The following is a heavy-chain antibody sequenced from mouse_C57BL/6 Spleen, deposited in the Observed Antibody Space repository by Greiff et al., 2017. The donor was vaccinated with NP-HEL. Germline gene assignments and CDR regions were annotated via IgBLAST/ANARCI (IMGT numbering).Heavy chain of an antibody. Sequence: QVQLQQSGAELVRPGASVTLSCKASGYTFTDYEMHWVKQTPVHGLEWIGAIDPETGGTAYNQKFKGKAILTADKSSSTAYMELRSLTSEDSAVYYCTRKEYGNYFDYWGQGTTLTVSS. D-gene: IGHD2-10*02. J-gene: IGHJ2*01. V-gene: IGHV1-15*01. CDR2: IDPETGGT. CDR3: TRKEYGNYFDY. CDR1: GYTFTDYE.